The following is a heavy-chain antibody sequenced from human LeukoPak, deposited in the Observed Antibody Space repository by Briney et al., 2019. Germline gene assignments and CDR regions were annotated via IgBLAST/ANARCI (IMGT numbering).Heavy chain of an antibody. CDR2: IYTSGST. CDR1: GGSISSGSYC. J-gene: IGHJ5*02. V-gene: IGHV4-61*02. D-gene: IGHD2-2*01. CDR3: ARSFQDQLLLNNWFDP. Sequence: SETLSLTCTVSGGSISSGSYCWSWIRQPAGKGLEWIGRIYTSGSTNYNPSLKSRVTISVDTSKNQFSLKLSSVTAADTAVYYCARSFQDQLLLNNWFDPWGQGTLVTVSS.